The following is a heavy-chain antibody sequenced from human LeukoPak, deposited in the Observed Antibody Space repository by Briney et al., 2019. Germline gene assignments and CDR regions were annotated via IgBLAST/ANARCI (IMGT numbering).Heavy chain of an antibody. D-gene: IGHD2-2*01. CDR1: GYTFTGYY. J-gene: IGHJ3*02. CDR3: ASSLDCSSTSCYYAFDI. Sequence: GASVKVSCKASGYTFTGYYMHWVRQAPGQGLEWMGWINPNSGGTNYAQKFQGRVTMTRDTSISTAYMELSRLRSNDTAVYYCASSLDCSSTSCYYAFDIWGQGTMVTVSS. V-gene: IGHV1-2*02. CDR2: INPNSGGT.